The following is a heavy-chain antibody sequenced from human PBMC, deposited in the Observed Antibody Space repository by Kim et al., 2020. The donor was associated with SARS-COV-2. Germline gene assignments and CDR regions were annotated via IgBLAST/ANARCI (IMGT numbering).Heavy chain of an antibody. Sequence: GGSLILSCAASGFTFSSYGMHWVRQAPGKGLEWVAVIWYDGSKKYYVDSVKGRFTISRDNSKNTLYLQMNSLRAEDTAVYYCANGGSSSSWAHLYWGQGTLVIVSS. J-gene: IGHJ4*02. CDR2: IWYDGSKK. V-gene: IGHV3-33*06. CDR1: GFTFSSYG. D-gene: IGHD2-2*01. CDR3: ANGGSSSSWAHLY.